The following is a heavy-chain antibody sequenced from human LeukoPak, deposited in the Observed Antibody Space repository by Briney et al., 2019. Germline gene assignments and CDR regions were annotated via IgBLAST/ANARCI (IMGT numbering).Heavy chain of an antibody. V-gene: IGHV1-8*02. J-gene: IGHJ4*02. Sequence: ASVKVSCKASGGTFSSYAISWVRQATGQGLEWMGWMNPNSGNTGYAQKFQGRVTMTRNTSISTAYMELSSLRSEDTAVYYCARRDGYNYLDFDYWGQGTLVTVSS. D-gene: IGHD5-24*01. CDR2: MNPNSGNT. CDR3: ARRDGYNYLDFDY. CDR1: GGTFSSYA.